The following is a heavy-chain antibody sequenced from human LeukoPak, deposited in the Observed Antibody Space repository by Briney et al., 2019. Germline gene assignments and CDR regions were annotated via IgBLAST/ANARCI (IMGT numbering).Heavy chain of an antibody. V-gene: IGHV3-7*01. CDR3: AKVANYYYGAESYYFFEH. CDR2: IKQDGTEN. CDR1: GFTFTTYC. J-gene: IGHJ1*01. Sequence: GESLSLSCAVYGFTFTTYCMSWVRQAQGRGLEWVANIKQDGTENYYMDSVKGRFTSSRDNAKNSLYLQMNSRRVEDTAVYYCAKVANYYYGAESYYFFEHGGQGTPATASS. D-gene: IGHD3-10*01.